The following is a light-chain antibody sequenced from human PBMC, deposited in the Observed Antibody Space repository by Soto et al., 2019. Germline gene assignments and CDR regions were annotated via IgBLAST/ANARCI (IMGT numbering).Light chain of an antibody. V-gene: IGLV2-14*01. Sequence: QSVLTQPASVSGSPGQSITISCTGISSDVGGYNYVSWYQQSPGKAPKLMIYDVSNRPSGVSNRFSGSKSGNTAFLTISGLQAEDEADYYCSSYTSSSTVFGGGTKVTVL. CDR2: DVS. J-gene: IGLJ2*01. CDR1: SSDVGGYNY. CDR3: SSYTSSSTV.